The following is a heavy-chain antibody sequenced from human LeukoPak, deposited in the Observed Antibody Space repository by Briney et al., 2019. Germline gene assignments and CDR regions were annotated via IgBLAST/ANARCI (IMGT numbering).Heavy chain of an antibody. J-gene: IGHJ4*02. D-gene: IGHD6-19*01. CDR2: IIPIFGTA. Sequence: SVKVSCKASGYTFTGYYMHWVRQAPGQGLEWMGGIIPIFGTANYAQKFQGRVTITADESTSTAYMELSSLRSEDTAVYYCARVSGIAVAGTAPDLSFDYWGQGTLVTVSS. V-gene: IGHV1-69*13. CDR1: GYTFTGYY. CDR3: ARVSGIAVAGTAPDLSFDY.